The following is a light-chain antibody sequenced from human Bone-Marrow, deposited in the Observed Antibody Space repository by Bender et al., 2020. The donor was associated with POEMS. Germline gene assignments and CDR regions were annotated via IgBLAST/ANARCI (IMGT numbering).Light chain of an antibody. CDR3: ASYTSSSALV. J-gene: IGLJ3*02. CDR1: SSNIGTNP. CDR2: INN. V-gene: IGLV1-44*01. Sequence: QSVLTQPPSASGTPGQRVTISCSGSSSNIGTNPVNWYQQLPGTAPKLLIYINNQRPSGVPDRFSGSKSGNTASLTISGLQAEDEALYYCASYTSSSALVFGGGTKVTVL.